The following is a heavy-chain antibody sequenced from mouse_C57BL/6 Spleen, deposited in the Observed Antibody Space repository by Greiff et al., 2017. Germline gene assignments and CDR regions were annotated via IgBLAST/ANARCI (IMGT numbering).Heavy chain of an antibody. V-gene: IGHV1-81*01. J-gene: IGHJ3*01. CDR1: GYTFTSYG. D-gene: IGHD2-1*01. Sequence: VQLQQSGAELARPGASVKLSCKASGYTFTSYGISWVKQRTGQGLEWIGEIYPRSGNTYYNEKFKGKATLTEDKSSSTAYMELRSLTSEDSAVSFCERDYGNYGFDYWGQGTLVTVSA. CDR2: IYPRSGNT. CDR3: ERDYGNYGFDY.